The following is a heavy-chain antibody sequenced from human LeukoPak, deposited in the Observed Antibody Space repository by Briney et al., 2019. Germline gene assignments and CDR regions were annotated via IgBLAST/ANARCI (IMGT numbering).Heavy chain of an antibody. Sequence: GGSLRLSCAASGFTLSSYAMTWVRQAPGGGLEWVSNVDGGGGGTYYADSVKGRFTISRDNSKDTLYLQMNGLRAEDTAVYFCAKQSAGSAAWYSLHYDFWGQGTLVTVSS. J-gene: IGHJ4*02. CDR3: AKQSAGSAAWYSLHYDF. CDR1: GFTLSSYA. V-gene: IGHV3-23*01. CDR2: VDGGGGGT. D-gene: IGHD6-13*01.